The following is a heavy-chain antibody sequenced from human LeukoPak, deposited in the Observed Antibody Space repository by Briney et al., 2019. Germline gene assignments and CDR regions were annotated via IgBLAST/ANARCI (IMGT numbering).Heavy chain of an antibody. CDR2: INPNSGGT. Sequence: GASVKVSYKASGYTFTGYYMHWVRQAPGQGLEWMGWINPNSGGTNYAQKFQGRVTMTRDTSISTAYMELSRLRSDDTAVYYCARDVGGYGDYGYYFDYWGQGTLVTVSS. V-gene: IGHV1-2*02. J-gene: IGHJ4*02. CDR1: GYTFTGYY. D-gene: IGHD4-17*01. CDR3: ARDVGGYGDYGYYFDY.